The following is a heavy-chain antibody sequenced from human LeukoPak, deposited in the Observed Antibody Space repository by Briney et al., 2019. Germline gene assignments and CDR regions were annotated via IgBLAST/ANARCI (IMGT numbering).Heavy chain of an antibody. V-gene: IGHV1-18*01. CDR2: ISAYNGNT. CDR1: GYTFSSYG. Sequence: GASVKVSCTASGYTFSSYGITWVRQAPGQGPEWMGWISAYNGNTSYAQKLQGRVTLTTDTPTSTAYMELRSLRSDDTAVYYCARDRDYGSGIFDYWGQGTLVTVSS. D-gene: IGHD3-10*01. CDR3: ARDRDYGSGIFDY. J-gene: IGHJ4*02.